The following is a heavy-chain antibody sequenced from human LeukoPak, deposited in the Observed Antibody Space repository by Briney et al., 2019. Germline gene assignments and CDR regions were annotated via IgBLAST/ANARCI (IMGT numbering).Heavy chain of an antibody. CDR3: ARGTISSGLRHYFDY. J-gene: IGHJ4*02. CDR2: INHSGST. D-gene: IGHD3-22*01. Sequence: SETLSLTCAVYGGSFSGYYWSWIRQPPGKGLEWIGEINHSGSTNYNPSLKSRVTISVDTSKQQFSLKLSSVTAADTAVYYCARGTISSGLRHYFDYWGQGTLVTVSS. CDR1: GGSFSGYY. V-gene: IGHV4-34*01.